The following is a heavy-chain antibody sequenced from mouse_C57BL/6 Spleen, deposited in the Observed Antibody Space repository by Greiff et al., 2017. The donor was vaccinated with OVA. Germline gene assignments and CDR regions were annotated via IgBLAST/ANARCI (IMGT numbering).Heavy chain of an antibody. CDR1: GYTFTDYY. Sequence: VQLQQSGAELVRPGASVKLSCKASGYTFTDYYITWVKQRPGQGLEWIARLYPGSGNTYYNEKFKGKATLTAEKSSSTAYMQLSRLTSEDSAVYFCARSRERYFDVWGTGTTVTVSS. J-gene: IGHJ1*03. CDR3: ARSRERYFDV. V-gene: IGHV1-76*01. CDR2: LYPGSGNT.